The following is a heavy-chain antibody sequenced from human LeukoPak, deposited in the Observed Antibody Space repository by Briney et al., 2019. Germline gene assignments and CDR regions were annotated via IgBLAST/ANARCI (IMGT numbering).Heavy chain of an antibody. Sequence: ASETLSLTCTVSGGSISSYYWSWIRQPPGKGLEWIGYIYTSGSTNYNPSLKSRVTISVDTSKNQFSLKLSSVTAADTAVYYCARLVSSSFLFDYWGQGTLVTVSS. J-gene: IGHJ4*02. CDR2: IYTSGST. CDR3: ARLVSSSFLFDY. V-gene: IGHV4-4*09. D-gene: IGHD6-6*01. CDR1: GGSISSYY.